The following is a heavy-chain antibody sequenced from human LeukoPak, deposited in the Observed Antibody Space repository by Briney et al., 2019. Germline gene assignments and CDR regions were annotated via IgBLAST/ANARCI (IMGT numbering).Heavy chain of an antibody. J-gene: IGHJ4*02. D-gene: IGHD3-10*01. V-gene: IGHV1-69*06. Sequence: SVKVSCKASGGTFSSYAISWVRQAPGQGLEWMGGNIPIFGTANYAQKFQGRVTITADKSTSTAYMELSSLRSEDTAVYYCAREKEGLLTFDYWGQGTLVTVSS. CDR3: AREKEGLLTFDY. CDR1: GGTFSSYA. CDR2: NIPIFGTA.